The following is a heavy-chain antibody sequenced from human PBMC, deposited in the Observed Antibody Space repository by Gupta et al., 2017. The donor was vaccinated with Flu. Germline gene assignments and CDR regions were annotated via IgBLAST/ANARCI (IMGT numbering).Heavy chain of an antibody. CDR3: ASWGGNAFDY. V-gene: IGHV4-59*01. CDR1: GGSISSYY. Sequence: QVQLQESGPGLVKPSATLSLTCTVSGGSISSYYWSWIRQPPGKGLEWIGYIYYSGSTNYNPSLKSRVTISVDTSKNQFSLKLSSVTAADTAVYYCASWGGNAFDYWGQGTLVTVSS. D-gene: IGHD2-21*01. CDR2: IYYSGST. J-gene: IGHJ4*02.